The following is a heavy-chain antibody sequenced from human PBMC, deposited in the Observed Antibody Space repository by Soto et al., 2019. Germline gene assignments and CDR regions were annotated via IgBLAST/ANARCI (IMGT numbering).Heavy chain of an antibody. V-gene: IGHV3-33*01. CDR1: GFTFSSYG. Sequence: QVQLVESGGGVVQPGRSLRLSCAASGFTFSSYGMHWVRQAPGKGLEWVAVIWYDGSNKYYADSVKGRFTISRDNSKNTLYRQMNSLRAEDTAVYYCARTLLTSVTTDAFDIWGQGTMVTVSS. CDR3: ARTLLTSVTTDAFDI. CDR2: IWYDGSNK. D-gene: IGHD4-17*01. J-gene: IGHJ3*02.